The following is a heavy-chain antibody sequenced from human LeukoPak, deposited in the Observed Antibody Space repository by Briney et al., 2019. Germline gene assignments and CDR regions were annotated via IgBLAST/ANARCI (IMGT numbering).Heavy chain of an antibody. CDR1: GFTFSSFW. J-gene: IGHJ4*02. Sequence: GGSLSLFCGACGFTFSSFWVSWARGSPGKGLEGVANIKQDGSAKYYVDSVKGRFTISRENAKNSLYLQMGSLRAEDTAVYCSARFSGRNWGQGPRVTAPS. D-gene: IGHD1-26*01. V-gene: IGHV3-7*01. CDR3: ARFSGRN. CDR2: IKQDGSAK.